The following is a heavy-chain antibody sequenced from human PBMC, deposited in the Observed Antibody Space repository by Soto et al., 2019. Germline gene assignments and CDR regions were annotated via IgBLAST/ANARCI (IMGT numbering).Heavy chain of an antibody. V-gene: IGHV4-59*01. D-gene: IGHD3-3*01. J-gene: IGHJ6*03. CDR1: GGSISSYY. CDR2: IYYSGST. CDR3: ARVGYDFWSGYYSYYYYYMDV. Sequence: SDTLSLTCTVSGGSISSYYWSWIRQPPGKGLECIGYIYYSGSTNDNPSLKSRVTISVDTSKNQFSLKLSSVTAADTAVYYCARVGYDFWSGYYSYYYYYMDVWGKGTTVTVSS.